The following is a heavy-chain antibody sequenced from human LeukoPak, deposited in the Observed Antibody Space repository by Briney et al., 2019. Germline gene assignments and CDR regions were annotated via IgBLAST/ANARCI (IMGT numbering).Heavy chain of an antibody. CDR2: IYYSGST. CDR1: GGSISSYY. V-gene: IGHV4-59*08. Sequence: PSETLSLTCTVSGGSISSYYWSWIRQPPGKGLEWIGYIYYSGSTNYNPSLKSRVTISVDTSKNQFSLKLSSVTAADTAVYYCARLVPWDILTGYPVDYYGMDVWGQGTTVTVSS. J-gene: IGHJ6*02. CDR3: ARLVPWDILTGYPVDYYGMDV. D-gene: IGHD3-9*01.